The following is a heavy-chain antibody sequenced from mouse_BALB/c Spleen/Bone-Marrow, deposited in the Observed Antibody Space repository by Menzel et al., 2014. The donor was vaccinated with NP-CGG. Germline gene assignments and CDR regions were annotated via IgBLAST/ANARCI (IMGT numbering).Heavy chain of an antibody. D-gene: IGHD2-3*01. CDR2: IHYSGST. CDR1: GYSITSGYS. CDR3: ARDDGYYALFDC. Sequence: VQLKESGPDLVKPSPSLSLTCTVTGYSITSGYSWHWIRQFPGNKLEWMGYIHYSGSTNYNPSLKSRISITRDTSKNQFFLQLNPVTTEDTATYYCARDDGYYALFDCWGQGTTLTGSS. V-gene: IGHV3-1*02. J-gene: IGHJ2*01.